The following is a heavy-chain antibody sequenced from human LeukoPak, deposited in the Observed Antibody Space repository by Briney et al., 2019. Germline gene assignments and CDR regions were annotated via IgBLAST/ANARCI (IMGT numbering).Heavy chain of an antibody. Sequence: SETLSLTCAVYGGSFSGYYWSWIRQPPGKGLEWIGEINHSGSTNYNPSLKSRVTISVDTSKNQFSLKLSSVTAADTAVYYCARVGSSGWTALFDYWGQGTLVTVSS. V-gene: IGHV4-34*01. D-gene: IGHD6-19*01. CDR3: ARVGSSGWTALFDY. CDR1: GGSFSGYY. J-gene: IGHJ4*02. CDR2: INHSGST.